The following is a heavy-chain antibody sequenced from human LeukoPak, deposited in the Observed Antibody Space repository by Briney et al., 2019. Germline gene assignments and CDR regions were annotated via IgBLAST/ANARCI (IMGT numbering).Heavy chain of an antibody. D-gene: IGHD2-2*01. CDR2: ISGSGGTT. CDR1: GFTFSSSA. CDR3: ARDRPLIVVVPAAIGYYYGMDV. V-gene: IGHV3-23*01. J-gene: IGHJ6*02. Sequence: GGSLRLSCAASGFTFSSSAMSWVRQAPGKGLEWVSGISGSGGTTYHADSVKGRFTISRDNSNNTLYLQMNSLRAEDTAVYYCARDRPLIVVVPAAIGYYYGMDVWGQGTTVTVSS.